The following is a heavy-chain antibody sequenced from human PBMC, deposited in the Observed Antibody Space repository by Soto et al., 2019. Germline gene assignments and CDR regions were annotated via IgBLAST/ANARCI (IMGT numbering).Heavy chain of an antibody. V-gene: IGHV3-30*18. CDR1: GFTFSSYW. J-gene: IGHJ6*02. D-gene: IGHD3-22*01. CDR2: ISYDGSNK. Sequence: PGGSLRLSCAASGFTFSSYWMSWVRQAPGKGLEWVAVISYDGSNKYYADSVKGRFTISRDNSKNTLYLQMNSLRAEDTAVYYCAKDRRLYYYDSSGYPDNYGMDVWGQGTTVTVSS. CDR3: AKDRRLYYYDSSGYPDNYGMDV.